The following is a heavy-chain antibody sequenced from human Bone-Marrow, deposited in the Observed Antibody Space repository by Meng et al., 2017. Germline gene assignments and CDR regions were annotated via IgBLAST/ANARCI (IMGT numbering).Heavy chain of an antibody. CDR3: ARNHADF. D-gene: IGHD1-14*01. CDR2: ISSSGDTM. CDR1: GFTFSSYA. J-gene: IGHJ4*02. V-gene: IGHV3-48*04. Sequence: EVQVLESGGGLVQPGGSLRLSCAASGFTFSSYAMSWVRHAPGRGLDCVSYISSSGDTMHYADSVKGRFTISRDNAKNSLYLQMNSLRAEDTAVYYCARNHADFWGQGILVTVSS.